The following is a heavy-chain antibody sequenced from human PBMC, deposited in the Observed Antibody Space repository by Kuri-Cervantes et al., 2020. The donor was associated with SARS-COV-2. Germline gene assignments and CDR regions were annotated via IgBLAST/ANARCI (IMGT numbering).Heavy chain of an antibody. CDR3: ARGVPYYFDGTVSLRYYLDY. Sequence: ASVKVSCKTSGYNSNVYGVTWVRQAPGQGLEWMGWVSAYGGTPKYAQKFQGRVTFSTDTFTTTSYMELRSLRSDDTAVYYCARGVPYYFDGTVSLRYYLDYWGQGTLATVSS. CDR2: VSAYGGTP. V-gene: IGHV1-18*01. D-gene: IGHD3-22*01. J-gene: IGHJ4*02. CDR1: GYNSNVYG.